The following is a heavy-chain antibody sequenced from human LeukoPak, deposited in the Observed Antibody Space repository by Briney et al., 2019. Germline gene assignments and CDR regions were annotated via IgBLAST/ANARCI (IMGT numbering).Heavy chain of an antibody. V-gene: IGHV3-30*03. CDR1: GFTFSSHG. Sequence: GGSLRLSCAASGFTFSSHGVPWVRQAPGKGLEWVAVVSDDGTTTYYADSVKGRFTISRDNSKNALYLQMNSLRSEDTAVYFCTREGVTGSRTKEGASGSRYCFDYWGQGTLVTVSS. D-gene: IGHD1-26*01. CDR3: TREGVTGSRTKEGASGSRYCFDY. CDR2: VSDDGTTT. J-gene: IGHJ4*02.